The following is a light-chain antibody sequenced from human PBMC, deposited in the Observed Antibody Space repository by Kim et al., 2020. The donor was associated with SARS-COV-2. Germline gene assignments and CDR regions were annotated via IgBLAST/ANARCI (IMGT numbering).Light chain of an antibody. V-gene: IGKV3-20*01. CDR2: GAS. CDR3: QQYGSPPWT. J-gene: IGKJ1*01. Sequence: PGERAPVSCRASQTVSSNYLAWYQQKPGQAPRILMYGASSRATDIPDRFSGSGSGTDFTLTISRLEPEDFAVYYCQQYGSPPWTFGQGTKVDIK. CDR1: QTVSSNY.